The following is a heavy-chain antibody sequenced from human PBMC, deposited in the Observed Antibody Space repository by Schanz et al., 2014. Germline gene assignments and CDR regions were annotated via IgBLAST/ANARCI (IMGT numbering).Heavy chain of an antibody. CDR1: DGSISSGAYS. CDR3: ARDVGHYGMDV. V-gene: IGHV4-30-4*07. CDR2: IYSSGST. Sequence: QVQLQESGPRLVKPSQTLSLTCTVSDGSISSGAYSWSWIRQPPGKRPEWIGYIYSSGSTYYNPSLKSRVSMSIDTSKNQFSLKLSSVTAADTAVYYCARDVGHYGMDVWGQGTLVTVSS. J-gene: IGHJ6*02.